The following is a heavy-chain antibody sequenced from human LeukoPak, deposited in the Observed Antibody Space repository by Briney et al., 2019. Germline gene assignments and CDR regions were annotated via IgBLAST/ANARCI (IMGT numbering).Heavy chain of an antibody. Sequence: PGGSLRPSCAASGFTFSSYAMHWVRQAPGKGLEWVAVISYDGSNKYYADSVKGRFTISRDNSKNTLYLQMNSLRAEDTAVYYCAREPYYDILTYYYYYYGMDVWGQGTTVTVSS. CDR2: ISYDGSNK. CDR3: AREPYYDILTYYYYYYGMDV. D-gene: IGHD3-9*01. J-gene: IGHJ6*02. CDR1: GFTFSSYA. V-gene: IGHV3-30*04.